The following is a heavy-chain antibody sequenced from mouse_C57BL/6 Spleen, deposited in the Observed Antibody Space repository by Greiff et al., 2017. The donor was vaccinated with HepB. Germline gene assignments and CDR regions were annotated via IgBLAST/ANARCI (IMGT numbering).Heavy chain of an antibody. CDR3: ARVGSIAWFAY. CDR2: IYPGSGNT. V-gene: IGHV1-66*01. D-gene: IGHD2-10*02. CDR1: GYSFTSYY. J-gene: IGHJ3*01. Sequence: QVQLKQSGPELVKPGASVKISCKASGYSFTSYYIHWVKQRPGQGLEWIGWIYPGSGNTKYNEKFKGKATLTADTSSSTAYMQLSSLTSEDSAVYYCARVGSIAWFAYWGQGTLVTVSA.